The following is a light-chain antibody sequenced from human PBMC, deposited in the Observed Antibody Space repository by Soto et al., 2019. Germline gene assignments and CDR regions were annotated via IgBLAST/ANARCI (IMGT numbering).Light chain of an antibody. CDR2: WAS. Sequence: DMVMTQSPDSVAVALGERATINCKSSQSVLYSSNNKNYLAWYQQKPGQPPKLLIYWASTRESGVPDRFSGSGSGTDFTLTISSLQAEDVAVYYCQQYYSTPITFGQGTRLEIK. CDR1: QSVLYSSNNKNY. CDR3: QQYYSTPIT. V-gene: IGKV4-1*01. J-gene: IGKJ5*01.